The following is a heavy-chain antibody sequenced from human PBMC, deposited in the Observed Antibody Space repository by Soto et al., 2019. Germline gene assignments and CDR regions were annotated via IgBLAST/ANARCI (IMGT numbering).Heavy chain of an antibody. D-gene: IGHD3-3*01. CDR1: GGSISSSSYY. V-gene: IGHV4-39*01. CDR2: IYSSGST. CDR3: GKHLGVVTDEAPFDY. Sequence: SETLSLTCTVSGGSISSSSYYWGWIRQPPGKGLEWMGRIYSSGSTYYNPSLKSRVTISVDTSKNQFSLKLSSVPAADTAVYYCGKHLGVVTDEAPFDYWGQGTLVT. J-gene: IGHJ4*02.